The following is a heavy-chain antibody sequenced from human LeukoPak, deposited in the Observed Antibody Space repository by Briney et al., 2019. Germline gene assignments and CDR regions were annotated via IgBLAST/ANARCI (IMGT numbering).Heavy chain of an antibody. CDR3: AKGRIAAAGPGGDY. Sequence: PGGSLRLSCAASGFTFDDYAMHWVRQAPGKGLEWVSGISWNSGSIGYADSVKGRFTISRDNAKNPLYLQMNSLRAEDTALYYCAKGRIAAAGPGGDYWGQGTLVTVSS. CDR2: ISWNSGSI. J-gene: IGHJ4*02. D-gene: IGHD6-25*01. V-gene: IGHV3-9*01. CDR1: GFTFDDYA.